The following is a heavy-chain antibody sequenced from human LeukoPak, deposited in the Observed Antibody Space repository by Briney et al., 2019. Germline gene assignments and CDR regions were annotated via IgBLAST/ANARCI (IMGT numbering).Heavy chain of an antibody. CDR3: GGGPKKQLIWGRASNGFDP. CDR2: IYSGGST. Sequence: GGSLRLSCGASGFTVSSNYMSWVRQAPGKGLEWVSVIYSGGSTYYADSVKGRFTISRDNSKNTLYLQMNSLRGEDTAVYYCGGGPKKQLIWGRASNGFDPWGQGTLVTVSS. D-gene: IGHD6-13*01. J-gene: IGHJ5*02. CDR1: GFTVSSNY. V-gene: IGHV3-66*01.